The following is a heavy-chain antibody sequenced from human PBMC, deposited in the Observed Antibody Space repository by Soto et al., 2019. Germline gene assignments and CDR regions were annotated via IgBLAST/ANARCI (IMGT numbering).Heavy chain of an antibody. CDR1: GGSISSYY. V-gene: IGHV4-59*01. J-gene: IGHJ4*02. D-gene: IGHD4-17*01. CDR3: ARGYGDYFDY. Sequence: SETLSLTCTVSGGSISSYYWSWIRQPPGKGLEWIGYIYYSGSTNYNPSLKSRVTISVDTSKNQFSLKLSSVTAADTAVYYCARGYGDYFDYWGQGTLVTVSS. CDR2: IYYSGST.